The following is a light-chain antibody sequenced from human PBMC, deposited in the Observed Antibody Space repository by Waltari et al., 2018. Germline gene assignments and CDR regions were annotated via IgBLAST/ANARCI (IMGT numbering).Light chain of an antibody. CDR3: AAWDDSLSGYV. CDR2: RNN. Sequence: QSVLTQPPSASGTPGQRVSISCSGSSSNIGSNYVYWYQQLPGTAPKLLIYRNNQRPSGAPDRCSGSKSGTSASLAISGLRSEDEADYYCAAWDDSLSGYVFGTGTKVTVL. CDR1: SSNIGSNY. J-gene: IGLJ1*01. V-gene: IGLV1-47*01.